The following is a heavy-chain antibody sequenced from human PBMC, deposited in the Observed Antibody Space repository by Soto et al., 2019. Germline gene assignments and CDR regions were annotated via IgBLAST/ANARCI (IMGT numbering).Heavy chain of an antibody. CDR1: GFPFTSYG. Sequence: QVQLVESGGGVVQPGRSLRLSCAGSGFPFTSYGMHWVREGPDKGLEWVAVISYDGSDKYYADSVKGRFTISRANSKNMLYLQMNSLRPEDTALYYCVGGQYYFDYRGQGTLVIVSS. D-gene: IGHD3-10*01. CDR2: ISYDGSDK. V-gene: IGHV3-30*03. CDR3: VGGQYYFDY. J-gene: IGHJ4*02.